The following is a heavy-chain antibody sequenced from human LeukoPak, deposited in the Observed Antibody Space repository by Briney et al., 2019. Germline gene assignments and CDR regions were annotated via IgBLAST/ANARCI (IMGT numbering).Heavy chain of an antibody. D-gene: IGHD6-6*01. CDR1: GFTFDDYA. J-gene: IGHJ3*02. V-gene: IGHV3-9*01. CDR3: AKTGSDAFDI. CDR2: ISWNSGSI. Sequence: PGGSLRLSCAASGFTFDDYAMHWGRQAPGKGLEWVSGISWNSGSIGYADSVKGRFTISRDNAKNSLYLQMNSLRAEDTALYYCAKTGSDAFDIWGQGTMVTVSS.